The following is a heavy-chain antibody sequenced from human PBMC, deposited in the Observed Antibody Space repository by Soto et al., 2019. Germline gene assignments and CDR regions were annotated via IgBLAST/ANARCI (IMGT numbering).Heavy chain of an antibody. Sequence: QLLLQESGPGLVKPSETLSLTCTVSGGSILDSTYYWAWIRQSPGKSLEWIGTIFYSGGTFYTPPLQSRVTMSVDTSNSQFSLKLSSVTAADTAVYYCARQASGYYYGWFDPWGQGTLVTVSS. CDR3: ARQASGYYYGWFDP. D-gene: IGHD3-22*01. J-gene: IGHJ5*02. CDR1: GGSILDSTYY. V-gene: IGHV4-39*01. CDR2: IFYSGGT.